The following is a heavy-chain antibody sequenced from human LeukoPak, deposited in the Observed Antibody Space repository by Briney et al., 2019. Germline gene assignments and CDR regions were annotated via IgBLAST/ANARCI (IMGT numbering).Heavy chain of an antibody. D-gene: IGHD1-26*01. CDR2: IYSGGST. Sequence: GGSLRLSCAASGFTVSSNYMSWVRQAPGKGLEWVSVIYSGGSTYYADSVKGRFTISRDNSKNTLYLQMNSLRAEDTAVYYCAREDKSGSYFLGPFDYWGQGILVTVSS. CDR1: GFTVSSNY. J-gene: IGHJ4*02. V-gene: IGHV3-53*01. CDR3: AREDKSGSYFLGPFDY.